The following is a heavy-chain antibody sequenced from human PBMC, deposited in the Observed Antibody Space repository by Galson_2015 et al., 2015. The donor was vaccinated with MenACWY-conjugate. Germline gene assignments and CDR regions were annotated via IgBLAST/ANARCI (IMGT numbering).Heavy chain of an antibody. CDR1: GYTFTLYA. Sequence: SVKVSCKASGYTFTLYAMHWVRQAPGQGLEWMGWINAGNGNTKYSQKFQDRVTITRDISASTVYMELTSLGSEDTAVYYCARWASPLTCYLKRDWFDPWGQGTLVTVSS. CDR3: ARWASPLTCYLKRDWFDP. V-gene: IGHV1-3*01. J-gene: IGHJ5*02. CDR2: INAGNGNT. D-gene: IGHD3-9*01.